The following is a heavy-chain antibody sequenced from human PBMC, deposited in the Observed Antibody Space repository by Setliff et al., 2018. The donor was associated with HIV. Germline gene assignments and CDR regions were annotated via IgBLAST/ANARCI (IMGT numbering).Heavy chain of an antibody. CDR2: ISSTSSYI. V-gene: IGHV3-21*01. CDR1: GFSFSTYT. CDR3: ARVLRIMTTVTTGRDYYYYMDV. J-gene: IGHJ6*03. D-gene: IGHD4-17*01. Sequence: GSLRLSCAASGFSFSTYTMNWVRQAPGKGLEWVSSISSTSSYIYYADSVKGRFTISRDNAKNSLYLQMNSLRAEDTAVYYCARVLRIMTTVTTGRDYYYYMDVWGKGTTVTVSS.